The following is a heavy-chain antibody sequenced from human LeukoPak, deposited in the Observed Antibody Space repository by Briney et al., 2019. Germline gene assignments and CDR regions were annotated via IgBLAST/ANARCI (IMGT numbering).Heavy chain of an antibody. V-gene: IGHV3-7*01. CDR2: IKEDGSDK. J-gene: IGHJ3*02. Sequence: GGSLRLSCAASEFTFSNYWMTWVRQAPGKGLEWVANIKEDGSDKYYVDSVKGRFTISRDNAKNSLYLQMNNLRAEDTAVYYCARERYGDYVLDAFDIWGLGTMVTVSS. CDR1: EFTFSNYW. D-gene: IGHD4-17*01. CDR3: ARERYGDYVLDAFDI.